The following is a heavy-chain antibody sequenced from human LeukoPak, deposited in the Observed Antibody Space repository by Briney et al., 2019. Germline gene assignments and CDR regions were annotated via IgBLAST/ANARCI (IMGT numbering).Heavy chain of an antibody. Sequence: PGGSLRLSCAASGFTFSNYAMSWVRQAPGTGLEWVSTISASGVSTYFADSVKGRFTISRDNSKNTLYLQMNSLTAEDTAVYYCAKDLGFPGASGYWGQGTLVTVSS. CDR1: GFTFSNYA. V-gene: IGHV3-23*01. CDR2: ISASGVST. J-gene: IGHJ4*02. CDR3: AKDLGFPGASGY. D-gene: IGHD3-10*01.